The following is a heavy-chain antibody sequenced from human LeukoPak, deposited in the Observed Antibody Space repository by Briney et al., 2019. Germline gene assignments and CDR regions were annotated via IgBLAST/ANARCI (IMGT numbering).Heavy chain of an antibody. Sequence: ASVKVSCKASGYTFTGYYMHWVRQAPGQGLEWMGWINPNSGGTNYAQKFQGRVTMTRDTSISTAYMELSRLRSDDTAVYYCARPLYCSSTSCGWDNWFDPWGQGTLVTVSS. CDR1: GYTFTGYY. V-gene: IGHV1-2*02. D-gene: IGHD2-2*01. CDR2: INPNSGGT. J-gene: IGHJ5*02. CDR3: ARPLYCSSTSCGWDNWFDP.